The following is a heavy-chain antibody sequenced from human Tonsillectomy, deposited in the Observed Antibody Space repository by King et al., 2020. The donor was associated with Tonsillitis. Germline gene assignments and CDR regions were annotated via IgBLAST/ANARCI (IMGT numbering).Heavy chain of an antibody. Sequence: VQLVESGGGVVQPGRSLRLSCAASGFTFSSYGIHWVRQAPGKGLEWVEVTWYDGSNKYYADSVKGRFTISRDNSKNTLYLQMNSLRAEDTAVYYCARTGHYYGSGHNDAFDIWGQGTMVTVSS. CDR1: GFTFSSYG. CDR3: ARTGHYYGSGHNDAFDI. D-gene: IGHD3-10*01. V-gene: IGHV3-33*08. J-gene: IGHJ3*02. CDR2: TWYDGSNK.